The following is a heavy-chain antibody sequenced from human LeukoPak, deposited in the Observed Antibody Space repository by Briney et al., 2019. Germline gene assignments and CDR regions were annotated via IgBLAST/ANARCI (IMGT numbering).Heavy chain of an antibody. D-gene: IGHD7-27*01. CDR2: IYYSGST. V-gene: IGHV4-39*07. CDR1: GGSISSSSYY. J-gene: IGHJ6*03. CDR3: ARLNGELGSYYYYMDV. Sequence: PSETLSLTCTVSGGSISSSSYYWGWIRQPPGKGLEWIGSIYYSGSTYYNPSLKSRVTISVDTSKNQFSLKLSSVTAADTAVYYCARLNGELGSYYYYMDVWGKGTTVTVSS.